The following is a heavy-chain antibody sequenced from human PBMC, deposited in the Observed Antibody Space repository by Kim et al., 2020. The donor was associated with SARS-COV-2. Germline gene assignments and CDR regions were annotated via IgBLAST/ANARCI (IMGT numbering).Heavy chain of an antibody. CDR3: ARANYFGSGSYFHV. CDR2: IKDDGSEK. V-gene: IGHV3-7*01. Sequence: GGSLRLSCTASGFTFTAYWMAWVRQAPGKGLEWVANIKDDGSEKHYLDSVKGRFTISRDNDVKSLYLQMSGLRVEDTAMYYCARANYFGSGSYFHVWGQGTRVTVSS. J-gene: IGHJ4*02. D-gene: IGHD3-10*01. CDR1: GFTFTAYW.